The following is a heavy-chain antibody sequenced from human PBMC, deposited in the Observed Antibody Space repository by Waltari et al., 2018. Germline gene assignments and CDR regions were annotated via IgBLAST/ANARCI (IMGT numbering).Heavy chain of an antibody. J-gene: IGHJ3*01. CDR3: ARDPGFSEFDL. CDR1: GFTFNIYW. CDR2: ISQDGSEK. V-gene: IGHV3-7*01. Sequence: EVQLVESGGGLVQPGGSLRLSCAASGFTFNIYWMSWVRQAPGKGLGLVANISQDGSEKSYVDSVKGRFTISRDNAKNSMSLQMSSLRAEDAAVYYCARDPGFSEFDLWGQGTLVSISA.